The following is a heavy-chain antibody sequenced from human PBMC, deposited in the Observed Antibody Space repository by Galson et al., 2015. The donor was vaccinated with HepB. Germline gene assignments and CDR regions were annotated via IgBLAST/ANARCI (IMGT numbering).Heavy chain of an antibody. J-gene: IGHJ1*01. CDR1: GFSFSDYS. V-gene: IGHV3-48*02. CDR3: AKDHPLGYCSGGSCYPAEYFQH. Sequence: SLRLSCAASGFSFSDYSMHWVRQAPGSGLEWVSYISSTSTTVYYAESVKGRFTISRDSAKNSLFLQMNSLRDEDTAVYYCAKDHPLGYCSGGSCYPAEYFQHWGQGTLVTVSS. CDR2: ISSTSTTV. D-gene: IGHD2-15*01.